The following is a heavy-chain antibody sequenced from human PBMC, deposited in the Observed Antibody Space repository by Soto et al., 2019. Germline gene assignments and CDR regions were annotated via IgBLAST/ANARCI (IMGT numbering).Heavy chain of an antibody. D-gene: IGHD5-18*01. J-gene: IGHJ6*02. V-gene: IGHV3-30*04. CDR2: ISYDGSNK. CDR3: ARSRGYSYAYYYYYGMDV. CDR1: GFTFSSYA. Sequence: GGSLRLSCAASGFTFSSYAMHWVRQAPGKGLEWVAVISYDGSNKYYADSVKGRFTISRDNSKNTLYLQMNSLRAEDTAVYYCARSRGYSYAYYYYYGMDVWGQGTTVTVSS.